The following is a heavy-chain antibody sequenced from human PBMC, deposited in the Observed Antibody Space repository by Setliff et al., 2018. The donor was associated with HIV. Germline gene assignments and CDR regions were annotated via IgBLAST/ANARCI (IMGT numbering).Heavy chain of an antibody. V-gene: IGHV4-31*11. D-gene: IGHD5-12*01. Sequence: SETLSLTCAVSGDSFSSATHFWSWVRQRPGKGLEWLGYIFSTGDTDYNPSLKGRLTISLDTSDNHLYLRLNSVTAADTAVYYCAREPIVTTRQGFFDLWGQGTQVTVSS. CDR3: AREPIVTTRQGFFDL. J-gene: IGHJ4*02. CDR1: GDSFSSATHF. CDR2: IFSTGDT.